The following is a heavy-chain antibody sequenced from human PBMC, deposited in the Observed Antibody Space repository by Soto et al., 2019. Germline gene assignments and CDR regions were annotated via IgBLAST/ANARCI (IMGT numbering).Heavy chain of an antibody. CDR3: ARDSPRTKLLTGYYNPLFGY. D-gene: IGHD3-9*01. CDR2: IKQDGSEK. J-gene: IGHJ4*02. Sequence: PGGSLRLSCAASGFTFSSYWMSWVRQAPGKGLEWVANIKQDGSEKYYVDSVKGRFTISRDNAKNSLYLQMNSLRAEDTAVYYCARDSPRTKLLTGYYNPLFGYWGQGTLVTVSS. V-gene: IGHV3-7*01. CDR1: GFTFSSYW.